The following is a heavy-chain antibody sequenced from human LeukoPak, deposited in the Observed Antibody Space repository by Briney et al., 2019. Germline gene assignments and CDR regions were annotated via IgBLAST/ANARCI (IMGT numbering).Heavy chain of an antibody. D-gene: IGHD6-19*01. Sequence: SETLSLTCAVSGYSISSGYYWGWIRPPPGKGLEWIGSIYHSGSTYYSPSLKSRVTISVDTSKNQFSLKLSSVTAADTAVYYCARIVGSGCLDYWGQGTLVTVSS. CDR2: IYHSGST. V-gene: IGHV4-38-2*01. CDR1: GYSISSGYY. J-gene: IGHJ4*02. CDR3: ARIVGSGCLDY.